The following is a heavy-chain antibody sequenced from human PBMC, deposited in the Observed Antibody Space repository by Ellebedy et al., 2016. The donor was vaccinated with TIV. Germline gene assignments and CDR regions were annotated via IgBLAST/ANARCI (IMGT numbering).Heavy chain of an antibody. CDR2: ISSSSSYI. CDR1: GFTFSSYS. V-gene: IGHV3-21*01. Sequence: GESLKISCAASGFTFSSYSMNWVRQAPGKGLEWVSAISSSSSYIYYADSVKGRFTISRDNANNSLYLQMNSLRAEDTAVYYCARDAGYFDLWGRGILVTVSS. J-gene: IGHJ2*01. CDR3: ARDAGYFDL.